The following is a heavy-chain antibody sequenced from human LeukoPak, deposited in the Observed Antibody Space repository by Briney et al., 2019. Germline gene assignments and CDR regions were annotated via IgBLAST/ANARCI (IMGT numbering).Heavy chain of an antibody. CDR3: AKVVVRGLIIAAEYYFDY. D-gene: IGHD3-10*01. V-gene: IGHV3-23*01. J-gene: IGHJ4*02. Sequence: GGSLRLSCAASGFSFSNYAMNWVRQAPGKGLEWVSGISGSGGRTYYADSVKGRFTISRDNSKNTLYLQMNSLRAEDTAVYYCAKVVVRGLIIAAEYYFDYWGQGTLVTVSS. CDR2: ISGSGGRT. CDR1: GFSFSNYA.